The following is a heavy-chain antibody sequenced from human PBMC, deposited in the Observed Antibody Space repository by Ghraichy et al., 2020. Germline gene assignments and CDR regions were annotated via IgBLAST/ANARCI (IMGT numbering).Heavy chain of an antibody. D-gene: IGHD4-23*01. CDR1: GGSISSYY. Sequence: TLSLTCTVSGGSISSYYWSWIRQPPGKGLEWIGYIYYSGSTNYNPSLKSRVTISVDTSKNQFSLKLSSVTAADTAVYYCARLDYDYGGYFDYWGQGTLVTVSS. CDR2: IYYSGST. J-gene: IGHJ4*02. CDR3: ARLDYDYGGYFDY. V-gene: IGHV4-59*08.